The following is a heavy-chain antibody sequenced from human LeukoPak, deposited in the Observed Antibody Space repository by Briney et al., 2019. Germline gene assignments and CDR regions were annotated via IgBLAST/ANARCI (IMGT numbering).Heavy chain of an antibody. CDR2: ISSSGSTI. V-gene: IGHV3-48*03. D-gene: IGHD1-7*01. CDR3: ARGRPVLQLLWGAFDI. Sequence: GGLRLSCAASGFTFSSYEMNWVRQAPGKGLEWVSYISSSGSTIYYADSVKGRFTISRDNGKNSLDLQMNSLRAEDTAVYYCARGRPVLQLLWGAFDIWGQGTMVTVYS. CDR1: GFTFSSYE. J-gene: IGHJ3*02.